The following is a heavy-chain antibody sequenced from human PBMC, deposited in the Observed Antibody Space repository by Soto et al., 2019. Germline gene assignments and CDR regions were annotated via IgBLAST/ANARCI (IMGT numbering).Heavy chain of an antibody. D-gene: IGHD6-13*01. CDR2: IFSNDEK. Sequence: GSGPTLVNPTETLTLTCTVSGFSLSNARMGVSWIRQPPGKALEWLAHIFSNDEKSYSTSLKSRLTISKDTSKSQVVLTMTNMDPVDTATYYCARIDGYSSSWVSLYYYYMDVWGKGTTVTVSS. V-gene: IGHV2-26*01. J-gene: IGHJ6*03. CDR1: GFSLSNARMG. CDR3: ARIDGYSSSWVSLYYYYMDV.